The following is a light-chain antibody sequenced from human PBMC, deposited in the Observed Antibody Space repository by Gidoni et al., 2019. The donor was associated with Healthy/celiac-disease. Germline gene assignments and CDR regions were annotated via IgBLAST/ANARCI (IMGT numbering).Light chain of an antibody. Sequence: DIQMTQSPSTLSAFVGDRVTITCRASQSISSWLAWYQQKPGKAPKLLIYKASSLESGVPSRFSGSGSGTEFTLTISILQPDDFATYYCQQYNSYALTFGGGTKVEIK. CDR3: QQYNSYALT. J-gene: IGKJ4*01. CDR2: KAS. V-gene: IGKV1-5*03. CDR1: QSISSW.